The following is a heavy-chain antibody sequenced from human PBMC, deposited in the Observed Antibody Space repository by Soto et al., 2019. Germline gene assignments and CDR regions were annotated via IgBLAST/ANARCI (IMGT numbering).Heavy chain of an antibody. CDR2: IYSGGTI. J-gene: IGHJ4*02. CDR1: GFTVTINY. D-gene: IGHD4-17*01. CDR3: HAYGY. Sequence: EVQVVESGGGLIQPGGSLRLSCAVSGFTVTINYMSWVRQAPGKGLEWVSVIYSGGTIYYADSVKGRFTISRDTSKNTLYLQMNSLRGEDTSVYYGHAYGYWGQGTLVTVSS. V-gene: IGHV3-53*01.